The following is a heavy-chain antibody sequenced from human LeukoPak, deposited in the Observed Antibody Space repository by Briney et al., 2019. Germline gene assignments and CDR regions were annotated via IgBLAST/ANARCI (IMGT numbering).Heavy chain of an antibody. CDR2: IYPGDSDT. Sequence: KPGESLKISCKGSGYSFTNYWIGWVRQMPGKGLEWMGGIYPGDSDTRYGPSFQGQVTISADKSISTAYLQWSSLKASDTAIYYCARADCSTTPCYARDYYGMDVWGQGTTVTVSS. D-gene: IGHD2-2*01. CDR1: GYSFTNYW. V-gene: IGHV5-51*01. J-gene: IGHJ6*02. CDR3: ARADCSTTPCYARDYYGMDV.